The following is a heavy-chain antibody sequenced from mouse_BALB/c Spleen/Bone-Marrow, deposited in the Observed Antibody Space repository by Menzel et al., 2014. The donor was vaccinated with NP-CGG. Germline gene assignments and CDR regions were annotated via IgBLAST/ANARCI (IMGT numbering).Heavy chain of an antibody. D-gene: IGHD1-1*02. V-gene: IGHV1S29*02. CDR1: GYTFTDYN. CDR2: IYPNNGGT. CDR3: ARGGSPYHFDY. Sequence: VQLQQSGPELVKPGASVKISCKASGYTFTDYNMHWVKQSHGKSLEWIGYIYPNNGGTGYNQKFKSKATVTADNSSSTAYMELRSLTSEDSAVYYCARGGSPYHFDYWGQGTTLTVSS. J-gene: IGHJ2*01.